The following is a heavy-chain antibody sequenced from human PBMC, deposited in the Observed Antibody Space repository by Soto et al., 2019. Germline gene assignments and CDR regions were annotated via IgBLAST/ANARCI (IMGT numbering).Heavy chain of an antibody. J-gene: IGHJ6*03. CDR3: AKCLIPTLYYYYMDV. V-gene: IGHV3-30*18. D-gene: IGHD1-26*01. CDR2: ISYDGSNK. CDR1: GFTFSSYG. Sequence: GGSLRLSCAASGFTFSSYGMHWVRQAPGKGLEWVAVISYDGSNKYYADSVKGRFTISRDNSKNTLYLQMNSLRAEDTAVYYCAKCLIPTLYYYYMDVWGKGTTVTVSS.